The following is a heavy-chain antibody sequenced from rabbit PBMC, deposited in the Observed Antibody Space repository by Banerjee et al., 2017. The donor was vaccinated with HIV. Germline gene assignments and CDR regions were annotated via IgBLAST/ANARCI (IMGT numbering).Heavy chain of an antibody. J-gene: IGHJ6*01. CDR2: IYTSSGNT. Sequence: QEQLVESGGGLVKPEGSLTLTCTVSGFSFSSNYWVCWVRQAPGKGLEWIGCIYTSSGNTFYANLAKDRLTDSNSTGLNSVDLQMPSLTAADTAAYFCANHPDSSWGLWGPGTLVTVS. D-gene: IGHD4-2*01. CDR3: ANHPDSSWGL. V-gene: IGHV1S45*01. CDR1: GFSFSSNYW.